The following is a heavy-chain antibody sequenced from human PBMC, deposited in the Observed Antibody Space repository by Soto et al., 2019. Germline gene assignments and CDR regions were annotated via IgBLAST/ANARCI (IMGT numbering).Heavy chain of an antibody. CDR3: ASSLFILDAFDI. D-gene: IGHD3-16*02. Sequence: QVQLVQSGAEVKKPGASVKVSCKASGYTFTSYDINWVRQAPGQGLEWMGWMNPNRGNTGYAQKFQGRVTMTRNTSISTAYMELSSLRSEDTAVYYCASSLFILDAFDIWGQGTMVTVSS. J-gene: IGHJ3*02. CDR2: MNPNRGNT. V-gene: IGHV1-8*01. CDR1: GYTFTSYD.